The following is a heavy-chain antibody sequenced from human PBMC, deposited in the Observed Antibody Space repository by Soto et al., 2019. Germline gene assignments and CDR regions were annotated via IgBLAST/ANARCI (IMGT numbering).Heavy chain of an antibody. CDR1: GFTFSNAW. V-gene: IGHV3-15*07. CDR3: TTVWYYFDSSGFPPLDY. Sequence: GGSLRLSCAASGFTFSNAWMNWVRQAPGKGLEWVGRIKSETDGGTTDYAAPVKGRFIISRDDSKNTLYLQMNSLKTEDTAVYYCTTVWYYFDSSGFPPLDYWGQGTLVTVSS. CDR2: IKSETDGGTT. J-gene: IGHJ4*02. D-gene: IGHD3-22*01.